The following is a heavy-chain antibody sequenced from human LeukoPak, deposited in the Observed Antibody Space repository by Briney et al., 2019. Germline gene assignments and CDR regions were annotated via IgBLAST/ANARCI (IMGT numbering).Heavy chain of an antibody. Sequence: GGSLRLSCAASGFTVSSYWMSWVRQAPGEGLEWVACIHQNGGTEYYVDSVKGRFAISRDNTKNSLYLQMNSLTIEDTAVYYCARDLSSRDAYWGQGTLVTSPQ. CDR2: IHQNGGTE. J-gene: IGHJ4*02. CDR1: GFTVSSYW. CDR3: ARDLSSRDAY. D-gene: IGHD6-13*01. V-gene: IGHV3-7*03.